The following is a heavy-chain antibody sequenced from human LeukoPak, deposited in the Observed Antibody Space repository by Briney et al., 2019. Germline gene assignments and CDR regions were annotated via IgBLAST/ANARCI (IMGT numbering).Heavy chain of an antibody. D-gene: IGHD2-2*01. CDR3: AAGVGYCSSSSCPFDL. CDR1: GFTFTSSA. Sequence: GASVKVSCKASGFTFTSSAMQWVRQARGQRLEWIGWIVVGSGNTNYAQKFQERVTITRDMSTSTAYMELSSLRSEDTAVYYCAAGVGYCSSSSCPFDLWGQGTLASVSS. J-gene: IGHJ5*02. CDR2: IVVGSGNT. V-gene: IGHV1-58*02.